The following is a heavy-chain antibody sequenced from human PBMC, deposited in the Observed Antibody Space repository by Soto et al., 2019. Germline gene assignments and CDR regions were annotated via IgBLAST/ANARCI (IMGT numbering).Heavy chain of an antibody. V-gene: IGHV3-33*01. J-gene: IGHJ5*02. CDR3: ARRAEGDWDWFDP. D-gene: IGHD3-16*01. CDR2: IWYDGGNK. CDR1: GFMFSSYA. Sequence: QVQLVESGGGVVQPGRSLRLSCAASGFMFSSYAMHWVRQAPGKGLERVASIWYDGGNKYYADSVKGRFTISRDNSQNTRYRKMDSRTVEDTAVYSCARRAEGDWDWFDPWGQGILVTVSS.